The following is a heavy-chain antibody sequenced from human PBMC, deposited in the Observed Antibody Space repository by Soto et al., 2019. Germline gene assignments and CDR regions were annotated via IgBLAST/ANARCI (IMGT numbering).Heavy chain of an antibody. CDR3: ARDGEGRSDAFDI. V-gene: IGHV1-18*01. CDR1: GYTFTSYD. D-gene: IGHD3-10*01. Sequence: EASVKVSCKASGYTFTSYDINCVRHATGQGLEWMGWISAYNGNTNYAQKLQGRVTMTTDTSTSTAYMELRSLRSDDTAVYYCARDGEGRSDAFDIWGQGTMVTVSS. J-gene: IGHJ3*02. CDR2: ISAYNGNT.